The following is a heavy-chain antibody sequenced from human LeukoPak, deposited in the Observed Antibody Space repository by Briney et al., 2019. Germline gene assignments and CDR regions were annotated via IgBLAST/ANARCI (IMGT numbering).Heavy chain of an antibody. J-gene: IGHJ4*02. CDR2: INPNSGAT. CDR3: AREANGWYHS. Sequence: ASVKVSCKASGYTFSDYYMHWVRQAPGQGLEWMAWINPNSGATTYAQKFQGRVTLTKDTSINTAYMELSRLTSDDTAMYYCAREANGWYHSWGQGTLVTVSS. D-gene: IGHD6-19*01. V-gene: IGHV1-2*02. CDR1: GYTFSDYY.